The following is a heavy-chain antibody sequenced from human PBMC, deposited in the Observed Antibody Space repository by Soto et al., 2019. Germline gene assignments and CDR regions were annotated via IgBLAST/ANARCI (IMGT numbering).Heavy chain of an antibody. D-gene: IGHD3-10*01. Sequence: QVQLVQSETEVKKPGASVKVSCKASGYIFTNYDITWVRQAPGQGLEWMGWVSGYTGNTKYAQKFQDRVTMTTDTSTSTGYMERRSVRSDDTAVYYCARFGSAPYYYYGVDVWGQGTTVFVSS. CDR2: VSGYTGNT. CDR1: GYIFTNYD. CDR3: ARFGSAPYYYYGVDV. V-gene: IGHV1-18*01. J-gene: IGHJ6*02.